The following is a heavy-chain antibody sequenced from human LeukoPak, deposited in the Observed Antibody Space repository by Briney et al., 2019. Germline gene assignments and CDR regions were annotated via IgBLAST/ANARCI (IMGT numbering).Heavy chain of an antibody. Sequence: GGSLRLSCAASGFTFSKNGMSWVRQAPGKGLEWVSASRGSGGDTYYADSVKGRFTISRDNSKNMLYLQMNSLRAEDTAVYYCAKYYNDSSGYFYYFDYWGQGTLVTVSS. CDR2: SRGSGGDT. V-gene: IGHV3-23*01. D-gene: IGHD3-22*01. CDR1: GFTFSKNG. CDR3: AKYYNDSSGYFYYFDY. J-gene: IGHJ4*02.